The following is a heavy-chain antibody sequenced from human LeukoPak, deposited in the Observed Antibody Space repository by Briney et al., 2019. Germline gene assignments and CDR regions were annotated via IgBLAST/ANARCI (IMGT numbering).Heavy chain of an antibody. Sequence: GSLRLSCAASGFTFSSYSMNWVRQPPGKGLEWIGEINHSGSTNYNPSLKSRVTISVDTSKNQFSLKLSSVTAADTAVYYCAREWVTWGQGTLVTVSS. CDR2: INHSGST. J-gene: IGHJ5*02. V-gene: IGHV4-34*01. CDR1: GFTFSSYS. D-gene: IGHD1-26*01. CDR3: AREWVT.